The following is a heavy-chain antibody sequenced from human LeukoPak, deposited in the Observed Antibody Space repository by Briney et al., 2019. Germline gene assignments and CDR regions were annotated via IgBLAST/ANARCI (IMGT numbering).Heavy chain of an antibody. CDR1: GYTFTSYG. CDR2: IIPIFGIA. Sequence: SVKVSCKASGYTFTSYGISWVRQAPGQGLEWMGRIIPIFGIANYAQKFQGRVTITADKSTSTAYMELSSLRSEDTAVYYCASTYYYDSSGYYFGYYFDYWGQGTLVTVSS. V-gene: IGHV1-69*04. CDR3: ASTYYYDSSGYYFGYYFDY. D-gene: IGHD3-22*01. J-gene: IGHJ4*02.